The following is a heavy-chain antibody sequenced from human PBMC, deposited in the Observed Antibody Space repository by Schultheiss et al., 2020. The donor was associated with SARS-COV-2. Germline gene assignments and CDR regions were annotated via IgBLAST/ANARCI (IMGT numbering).Heavy chain of an antibody. V-gene: IGHV3-21*01. CDR1: GFTFSSYS. CDR2: ISSSSSTI. J-gene: IGHJ4*02. CDR3: ARGNGDYVDY. D-gene: IGHD1-1*01. Sequence: GGSLRLSCAASGFTFSSYSMNWVRQAPGKGLEWVSSISSSSSTIYYADSVKGRFTISRDNSKNTLYLQMNSLRAEDTAVYYCARGNGDYVDYWGQGTLVTVSS.